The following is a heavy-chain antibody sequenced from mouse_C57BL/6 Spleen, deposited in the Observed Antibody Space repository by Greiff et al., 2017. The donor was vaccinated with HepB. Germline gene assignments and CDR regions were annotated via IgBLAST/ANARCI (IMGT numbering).Heavy chain of an antibody. CDR2: ISSGGSYT. D-gene: IGHD2-4*01. CDR3: ARQGDYDAFAY. Sequence: DVKLVESGGDLVKPGGSLKLSCAASGFTFSSYGMSWVRQTPDKRLEWVATISSGGSYTYYPDSVKGRFTISRDNAKNTLYLQMSSLKSEDTAMYYCARQGDYDAFAYWGQGTLVTVSA. CDR1: GFTFSSYG. V-gene: IGHV5-6*02. J-gene: IGHJ3*01.